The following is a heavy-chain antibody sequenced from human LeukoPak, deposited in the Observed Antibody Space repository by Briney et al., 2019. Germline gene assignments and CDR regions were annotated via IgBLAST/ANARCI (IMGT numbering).Heavy chain of an antibody. CDR2: INPNSGGT. CDR1: GYTFTGYY. CDR3: ARRMYSSSSYYYYYMDV. D-gene: IGHD6-6*01. V-gene: IGHV1-2*02. J-gene: IGHJ6*03. Sequence: ASVKVSCKASGYTFTGYYMHWVRQAPGQGLEWMGWINPNSGGTNYAQKFQGRVTMTRDTSISTAYMELSRLRSDDTAVYYCARRMYSSSSYYYYYMDVWGKGTTVTVSS.